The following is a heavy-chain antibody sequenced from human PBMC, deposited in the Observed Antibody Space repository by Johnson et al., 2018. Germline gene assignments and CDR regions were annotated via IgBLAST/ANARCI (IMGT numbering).Heavy chain of an antibody. CDR3: ASPVVTSTAFDI. CDR2: INPSGGST. CDR1: GYTFTSYY. J-gene: IGHJ3*02. V-gene: IGHV1-46*01. D-gene: IGHD4-23*01. Sequence: QVQLVESGAEVKKPGASVKVSCKASGYTFTSYYMHWVRQAPGQGLEWMGIINPSGGSTSYAQKFQGRVTMTRDTSTSTVYMELSSLRSEATAVYYCASPVVTSTAFDIWGKGTMVTVSS.